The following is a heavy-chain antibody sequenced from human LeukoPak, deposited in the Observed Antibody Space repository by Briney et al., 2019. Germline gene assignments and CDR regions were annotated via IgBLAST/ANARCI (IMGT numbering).Heavy chain of an antibody. CDR1: GFTFSSYW. D-gene: IGHD1-26*01. CDR3: ARDPYSGGYGDYYYYYMDV. J-gene: IGHJ6*03. V-gene: IGHV3-7*01. Sequence: GGSLRLSCAASGFTFSSYWMSWVRQAPGKGLEWVANIKQDGSEKYYVDSVKGRFTISRDNAKNSLYLQINSLRAEDTAVYYCARDPYSGGYGDYYYYYMDVWGKGTTVTISS. CDR2: IKQDGSEK.